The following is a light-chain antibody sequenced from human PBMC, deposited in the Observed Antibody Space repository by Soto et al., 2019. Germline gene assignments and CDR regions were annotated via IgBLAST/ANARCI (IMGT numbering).Light chain of an antibody. V-gene: IGKV3-15*01. CDR2: DAS. CDR3: QQYNSWPPIT. CDR1: ESVSRN. Sequence: EIVLTQSPATLSVSPGERATLSCRASESVSRNLAWYQQKPGQAPRLLIYDASTRATGIPDRFSGGGSGTEFTLTISSLQSEDFVVYYCQQYNSWPPITFGQGRLLEIK. J-gene: IGKJ5*01.